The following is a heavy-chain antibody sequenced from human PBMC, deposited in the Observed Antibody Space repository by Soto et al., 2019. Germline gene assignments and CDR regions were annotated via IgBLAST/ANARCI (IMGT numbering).Heavy chain of an antibody. Sequence: QVQLQQCGAGLLKPAETLSLTCAVYGGSVRSGRYYGSGIRQPPWMGLARIGELSHSGGTHFTPSLKRRVTISVDTSTNQFSLKMSFVTAADTALYYCARGERGTATPVVDDLDIWGPGAMFYASS. J-gene: IGHJ3*02. CDR1: GGSVRSGRYY. CDR2: LSHSGGT. CDR3: ARGERGTATPVVDDLDI. V-gene: IGHV4-34*01. D-gene: IGHD3-16*01.